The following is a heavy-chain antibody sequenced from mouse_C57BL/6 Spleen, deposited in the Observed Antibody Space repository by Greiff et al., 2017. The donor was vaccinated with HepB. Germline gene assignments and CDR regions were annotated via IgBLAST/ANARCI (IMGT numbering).Heavy chain of an antibody. CDR1: GYTFTSYW. J-gene: IGHJ3*01. V-gene: IGHV1-59*01. CDR3: ARSDGSSYDWFAY. Sequence: QVQLQQPGAELVRPGTSVKLSCKASGYTFTSYWMHWVKQRPGQSLEWIGVIDPSDSYTNYNQKFKGKATLTVDTSSSTAYMQLSSLTSEDSAVYYCARSDGSSYDWFAYWGQGTLVTVSA. CDR2: IDPSDSYT. D-gene: IGHD1-1*01.